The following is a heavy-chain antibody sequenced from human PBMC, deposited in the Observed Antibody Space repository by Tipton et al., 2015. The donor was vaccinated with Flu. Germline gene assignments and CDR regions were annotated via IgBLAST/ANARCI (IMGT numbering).Heavy chain of an antibody. CDR3: ARENLYTIFGVVIKYGMDV. CDR1: GGSFSGYY. CDR2: INHSGST. J-gene: IGHJ6*02. Sequence: LRLSCAVYGGSFSGYYWSWIRQPPGKGLEWIGEINHSGSTNYNPSLKSRVTISVDTSKNQFSLKLSSVTAADTAVYYCARENLYTIFGVVIKYGMDVWGQGTTVTVSS. V-gene: IGHV4-34*01. D-gene: IGHD3-3*01.